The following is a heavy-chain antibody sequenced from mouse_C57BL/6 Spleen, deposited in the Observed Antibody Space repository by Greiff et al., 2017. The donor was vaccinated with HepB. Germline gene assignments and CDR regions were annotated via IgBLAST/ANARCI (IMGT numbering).Heavy chain of an antibody. V-gene: IGHV1-54*01. CDR3: ARRLRPWYFDV. Sequence: QVQLQQSGAELVRPGTSVKVSCKASGYAFTNYLIEWVKQRPGQGLEWIGVINPGSGGTNYNEKFKGKATLTADKSSSTAYMQLSSLTSEDSAVYFCARRLRPWYFDVWGTGTTVTVSS. CDR2: INPGSGGT. CDR1: GYAFTNYL. J-gene: IGHJ1*03. D-gene: IGHD1-2*01.